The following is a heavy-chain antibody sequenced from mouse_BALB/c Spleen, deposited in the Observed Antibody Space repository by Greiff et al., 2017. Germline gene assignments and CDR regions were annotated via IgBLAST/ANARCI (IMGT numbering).Heavy chain of an antibody. CDR2: IYPYNGGT. CDR3: ARSYDYDRFAY. CDR1: GYTFTDYN. D-gene: IGHD2-4*01. Sequence: VQLKESGPELVKPGASVKISCKASGYTFTDYNMHWVKQSHGKSLEWIGYIYPYNGGTDYNQKFKSKATLTVDNSSSTAYMELRSLTSEDSAVYYCARSYDYDRFAYWGQGTLVTVSA. V-gene: IGHV1S29*02. J-gene: IGHJ3*01.